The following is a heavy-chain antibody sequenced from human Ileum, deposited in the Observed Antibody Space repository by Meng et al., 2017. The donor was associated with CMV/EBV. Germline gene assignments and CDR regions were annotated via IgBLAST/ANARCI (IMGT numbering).Heavy chain of an antibody. Sequence: GESLKISCAASGFTFSSYWMHWVRQAPGKGLVWVSRINSDGSSTSYADSVKGRFTISRDNAKNSLYLQMNSLRAEDTAVYYCGREIVGGATALDYWGQGTLVTVSS. CDR2: INSDGSST. CDR1: GFTFSSYW. J-gene: IGHJ4*02. CDR3: GREIVGGATALDY. V-gene: IGHV3-74*01. D-gene: IGHD1-26*01.